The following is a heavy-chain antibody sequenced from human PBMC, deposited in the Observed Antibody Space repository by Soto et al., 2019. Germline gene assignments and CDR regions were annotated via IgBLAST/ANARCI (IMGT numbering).Heavy chain of an antibody. V-gene: IGHV1-69*13. CDR2: IIPIFGTA. Sequence: ASVKVSCKASGGTFSSYAISWVRQAPGQGLEWMGGIIPIFGTANYAQKFQGRVTITADESTSTAYMELSSLRSEDTAVYYCARCLEYCSSTSCEYYYYGMDVWGQGTTVTVSS. CDR3: ARCLEYCSSTSCEYYYYGMDV. J-gene: IGHJ6*02. D-gene: IGHD2-2*01. CDR1: GGTFSSYA.